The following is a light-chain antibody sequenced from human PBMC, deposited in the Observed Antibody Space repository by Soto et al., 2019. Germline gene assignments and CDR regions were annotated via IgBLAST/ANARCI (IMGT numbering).Light chain of an antibody. CDR1: NIRAKN. Sequence: SYELTQPLSVSVALGQTARITGGGNNIRAKNVHWYQQKPGQAPALVIYRDSDRPSGIPERFSGSNSGNTATLTISRAQAGDEGDYYCQVWDISTALFGGGTKVTVL. J-gene: IGLJ2*01. CDR2: RDS. V-gene: IGLV3-9*01. CDR3: QVWDISTAL.